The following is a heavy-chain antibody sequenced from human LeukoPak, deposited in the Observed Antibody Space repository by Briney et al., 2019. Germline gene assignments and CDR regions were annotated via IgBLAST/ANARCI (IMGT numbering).Heavy chain of an antibody. D-gene: IGHD2-15*01. V-gene: IGHV3-33*01. CDR2: IWYDGSNK. CDR3: ASSREYCSGGSCSDFDY. Sequence: GGSLRLSCAASGFTFSSYGMHWVRQAPGKGLEWVAVIWYDGSNKYYADSVKGRFTISRDNSKNTLYPQMNSLRAEDTAVYYCASSREYCSGGSCSDFDYWGQGTLVTVSS. J-gene: IGHJ4*02. CDR1: GFTFSSYG.